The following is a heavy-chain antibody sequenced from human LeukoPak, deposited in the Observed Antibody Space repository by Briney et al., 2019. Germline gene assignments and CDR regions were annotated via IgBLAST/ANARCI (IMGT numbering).Heavy chain of an antibody. J-gene: IGHJ6*03. CDR2: IYYSGDA. CDR3: ARGGHYFYYYMDV. V-gene: IGHV4-39*07. D-gene: IGHD1-26*01. CDR1: GGSITSSSHY. Sequence: SETLSLTCAVSGGSITSSSHYWGWIRQPPGKGLEWVGSIYYSGDAYYNPSLKSRVTISVDTSKNQFSLKLSSVTAADTAVYYCARGGHYFYYYMDVWGKGTTVTVSS.